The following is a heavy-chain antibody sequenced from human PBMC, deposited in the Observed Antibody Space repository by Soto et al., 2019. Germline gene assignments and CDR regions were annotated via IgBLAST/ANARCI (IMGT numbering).Heavy chain of an antibody. Sequence: GGSLRLSCAASGFTFSSYAMSWVRQAPGKGLEWVSAISGSGGSTYYADSVKGRFTISRDNSKNTLYLQMNSLRAEDTAVYYCAIHDSSGYPSYYYGMDVWGQGTTVTVSS. CDR2: ISGSGGST. D-gene: IGHD3-22*01. CDR1: GFTFSSYA. V-gene: IGHV3-23*01. J-gene: IGHJ6*02. CDR3: AIHDSSGYPSYYYGMDV.